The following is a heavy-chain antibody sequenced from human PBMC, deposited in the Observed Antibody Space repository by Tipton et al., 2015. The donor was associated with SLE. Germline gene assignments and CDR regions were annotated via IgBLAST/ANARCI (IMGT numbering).Heavy chain of an antibody. Sequence: TLSLTCAVYGGSFSGYYWSWIRQPPGKGLEWTGEINHSGSTNYNPSLKSRVSISIDTSKNHFSLNLSSVTAADTAVYYCARVAGYFDNWGQGTLITVSS. CDR3: ARVAGYFDN. CDR2: INHSGST. CDR1: GGSFSGYY. D-gene: IGHD3-10*01. V-gene: IGHV4-34*01. J-gene: IGHJ4*02.